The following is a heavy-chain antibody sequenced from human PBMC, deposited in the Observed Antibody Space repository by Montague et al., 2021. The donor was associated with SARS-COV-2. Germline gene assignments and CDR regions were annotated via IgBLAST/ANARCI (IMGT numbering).Heavy chain of an antibody. CDR1: GGSISSDNW. J-gene: IGHJ5*02. D-gene: IGHD3-10*01. CDR3: ARRITMVRGATKRNNWFDP. CDR2: IFHSGST. Sequence: SETLSLTCAVSGGSISSDNWWSWVRQSPGKGLEWIGEIFHSGSTNYNPXXKSRVTMSVDKSKNDFSLKLSPVTAADTAMYYCARRITMVRGATKRNNWFDPWGRGILVTVSS. V-gene: IGHV4-4*02.